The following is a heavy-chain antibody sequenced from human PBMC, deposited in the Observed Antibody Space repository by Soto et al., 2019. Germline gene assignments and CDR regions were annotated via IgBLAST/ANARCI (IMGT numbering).Heavy chain of an antibody. Sequence: PGGAPTLSCATPWFTFSSYSMSWVRPAPGKGLEWVSAISRSGGNIYYADSVKGRFTISRDNAKNSLSLQMNSLRAEDTAVYYCARPQVPDGNKYFDPWGQGTLVTVSS. V-gene: IGHV3-21*01. CDR2: ISRSGGNI. CDR1: WFTFSSYS. D-gene: IGHD2-2*01. J-gene: IGHJ5*02. CDR3: ARPQVPDGNKYFDP.